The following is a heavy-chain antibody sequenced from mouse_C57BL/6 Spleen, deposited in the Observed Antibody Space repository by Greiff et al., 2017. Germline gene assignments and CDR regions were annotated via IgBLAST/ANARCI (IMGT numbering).Heavy chain of an antibody. Sequence: QVQLQQSGAELVKPGASVKLSCKASGYTFTEYTIHWVKQRSGQGLEWIGLFYPGGGSIKYNEKFKGKATLTADKSSSTVYMELSRLTSEDSAVYVCARYEGKSYGSSPFAYWGQGTLVTGSA. CDR3: ARYEGKSYGSSPFAY. CDR2: FYPGGGSI. J-gene: IGHJ3*01. CDR1: GYTFTEYT. D-gene: IGHD1-1*01. V-gene: IGHV1-62-2*01.